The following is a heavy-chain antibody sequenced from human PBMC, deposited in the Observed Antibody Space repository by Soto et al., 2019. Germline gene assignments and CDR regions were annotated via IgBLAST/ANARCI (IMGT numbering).Heavy chain of an antibody. Sequence: PGGPLRLSCSASGFTLSSYTMSWVRLTPGKGLQWVSTIFTGGTSTVYADPVRGRFSISRDDSKNTLYLQMDNLRVDDTALYFCAKDRHPDGIWTFDYWGRGTLVTVSS. CDR3: AKDRHPDGIWTFDY. J-gene: IGHJ4*02. D-gene: IGHD3-9*01. CDR2: IFTGGTST. CDR1: GFTLSSYT. V-gene: IGHV3-23*01.